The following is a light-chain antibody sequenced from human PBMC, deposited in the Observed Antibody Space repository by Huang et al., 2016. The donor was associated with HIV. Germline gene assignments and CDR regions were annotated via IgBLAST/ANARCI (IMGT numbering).Light chain of an antibody. Sequence: DIEMTQSPSSLSASIGDRVTISCRAGQNINTYLNWFQQKPGEAPKLRVYGASYLHTGVPSRFSASGSGTYFTLTISSLQPEDFGTYFCQQTFTAPPEDTFGRGTKLEI. J-gene: IGKJ2*01. V-gene: IGKV1-39*01. CDR2: GAS. CDR1: QNINTY. CDR3: QQTFTAPPEDT.